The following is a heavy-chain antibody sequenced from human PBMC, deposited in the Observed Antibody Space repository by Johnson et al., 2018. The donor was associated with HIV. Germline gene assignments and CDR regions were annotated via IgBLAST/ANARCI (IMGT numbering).Heavy chain of an antibody. J-gene: IGHJ3*02. CDR2: ISGSGGST. D-gene: IGHD2-21*01. V-gene: IGHV3-23*04. Sequence: VQLVESGGGLVQPGGSLRLSCAASGFTFSSYAMSWVRQAPGKGLEWVSAISGSGGSTYYADSVEGRFTISRDNAKNSLYLQMNSLRVEDTAVYYCARHTGYDAFDIWGQGTMVTVSS. CDR1: GFTFSSYA. CDR3: ARHTGYDAFDI.